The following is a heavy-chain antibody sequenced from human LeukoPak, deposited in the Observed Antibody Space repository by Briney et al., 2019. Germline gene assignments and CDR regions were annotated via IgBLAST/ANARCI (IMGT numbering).Heavy chain of an antibody. J-gene: IGHJ4*02. Sequence: SETLSLTCTVSGGSISSYYWSWVRQPPGKGLEWIGYIYYTGITNYNPSLKSRVTVSVDTSKNQFSLKLSSVTAADTAVYYCARARAGIFDYWGQGTLVTVSS. D-gene: IGHD1-1*01. CDR2: IYYTGIT. V-gene: IGHV4-59*12. CDR1: GGSISSYY. CDR3: ARARAGIFDY.